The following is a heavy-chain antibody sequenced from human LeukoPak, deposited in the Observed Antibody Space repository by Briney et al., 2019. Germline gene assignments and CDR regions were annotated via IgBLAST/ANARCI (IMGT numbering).Heavy chain of an antibody. J-gene: IGHJ4*02. CDR2: ITGSGGFT. V-gene: IGHV3-23*01. CDR1: GFPFSTYA. Sequence: GGSLRLSCAASGFPFSTYAMNWVRQAPGKGLEWVSVITGSGGFTQYADSVKGRFTISRDNSKNTVYLQMNSLRVENTALYYCVRSLDYWGQGTLVTVSS. CDR3: VRSLDY.